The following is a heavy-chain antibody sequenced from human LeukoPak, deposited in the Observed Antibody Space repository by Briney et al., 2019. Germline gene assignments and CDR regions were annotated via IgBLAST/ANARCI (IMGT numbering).Heavy chain of an antibody. V-gene: IGHV4-38-2*01. D-gene: IGHD7-27*01. CDR2: IYHSGST. CDR3: ARRNWGDY. Sequence: PSETLSLTCAVSGYSISSGYYWGWIRQPPGKGLEWIGSIYHSGSTYYNPSLKSRVTISVDTSKNQFSLKLSSVTAADTAVYYCARRNWGDYWGQGTLVTVSS. CDR1: GYSISSGYY. J-gene: IGHJ4*02.